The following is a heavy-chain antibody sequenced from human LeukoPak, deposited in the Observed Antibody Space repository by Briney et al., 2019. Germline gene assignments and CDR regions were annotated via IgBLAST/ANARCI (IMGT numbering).Heavy chain of an antibody. CDR3: ARVIISNYGSGSYAEGWFDP. CDR2: IYYSGST. V-gene: IGHV4-39*01. J-gene: IGHJ5*02. Sequence: SETLSLTCTVSGGSISSSSYYWGWIRQPPGKGLEWIGSIYYSGSTYYNPSLKSRITISVDTSKNQFSLKLSSVTAADTAVYYCARVIISNYGSGSYAEGWFDPWGQGTLVTVSS. CDR1: GGSISSSSYY. D-gene: IGHD3-10*01.